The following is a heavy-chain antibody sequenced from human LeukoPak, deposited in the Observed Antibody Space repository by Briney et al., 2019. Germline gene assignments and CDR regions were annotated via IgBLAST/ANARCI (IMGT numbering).Heavy chain of an antibody. J-gene: IGHJ6*03. CDR2: MNPNSGNT. CDR3: AREAYDFWSGYLHYMDV. CDR1: GYTFTSYD. D-gene: IGHD3-3*01. Sequence: ASVKVSYKASGYTFTSYDINWVRQATGQGLEWMGWMNPNSGNTGYAQKFQGRVTITRNTSISTAYMELSSLRSEDTAVYYCAREAYDFWSGYLHYMDVWGKGTTVTVSS. V-gene: IGHV1-8*03.